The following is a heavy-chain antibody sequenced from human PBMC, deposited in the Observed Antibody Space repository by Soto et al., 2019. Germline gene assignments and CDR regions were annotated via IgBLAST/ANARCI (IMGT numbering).Heavy chain of an antibody. Sequence: GGSLRLSCAASGFSFSNYGMHWVRQAPGKGLEWVAIIWHDGNNKYYADSVRGRFIISRDNSKNRLYLQMNSLRAEDTAVYYCASDLVGASDSYGLDVWGQGTPVTVSS. CDR1: GFSFSNYG. CDR2: IWHDGNNK. D-gene: IGHD1-26*01. CDR3: ASDLVGASDSYGLDV. V-gene: IGHV3-33*01. J-gene: IGHJ6*02.